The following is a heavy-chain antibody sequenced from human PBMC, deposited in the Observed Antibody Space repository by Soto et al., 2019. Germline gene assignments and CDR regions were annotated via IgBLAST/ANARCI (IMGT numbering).Heavy chain of an antibody. CDR3: ARRDPRNYYYYYGMDV. Sequence: GASVKVSCKASGYTFTSYYMHWVRQAPGQGLEWMGIINPSGGSTSYAQKFQGRVTMTRDASTSTVYMELSSLRSEDTAVYYCARRDPRNYYYYYGMDVWGQGTTVTVSS. J-gene: IGHJ6*02. CDR1: GYTFTSYY. CDR2: INPSGGST. V-gene: IGHV1-46*01.